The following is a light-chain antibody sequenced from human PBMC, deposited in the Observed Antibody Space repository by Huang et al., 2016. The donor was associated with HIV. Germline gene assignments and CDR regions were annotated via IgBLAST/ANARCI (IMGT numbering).Light chain of an antibody. Sequence: AIQMTQSPSSLSASVGDRVSISCRASQGVRNDLALYKQRPGKSPKLLIYAASSLENGVPSRFRGSQSGTDFTLTISSLQPEDFATYYCLQHYIFPPTFGQGTRVEIK. CDR2: AAS. J-gene: IGKJ1*01. V-gene: IGKV1-6*01. CDR3: LQHYIFPPT. CDR1: QGVRND.